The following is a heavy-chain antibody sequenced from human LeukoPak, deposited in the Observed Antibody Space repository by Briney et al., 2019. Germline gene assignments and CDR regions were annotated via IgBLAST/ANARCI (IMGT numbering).Heavy chain of an antibody. D-gene: IGHD3-22*01. J-gene: IGHJ4*02. CDR1: GGSFSGYY. Sequence: SETLSLTCAVCGGSFSGYYWSWIRQPPGKGLEWIGEINHSGSTNYNPSLKSRVTISVDTSKNQFSLKLSSVTAADTAVYYCASYYYDSSGLDYWGQGTLVTVSS. CDR2: INHSGST. V-gene: IGHV4-34*01. CDR3: ASYYYDSSGLDY.